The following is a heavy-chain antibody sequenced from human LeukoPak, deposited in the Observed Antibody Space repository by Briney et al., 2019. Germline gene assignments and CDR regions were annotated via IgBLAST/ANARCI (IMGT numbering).Heavy chain of an antibody. D-gene: IGHD5-12*01. Sequence: GRSLRLSCAASGFTFSSYGMHWVRQAPGKGLEWVAVIWYDGSNKYYADSVKGRFTISRDNSKNTLYLQMNSLRAEDTAVYYCAKPIKWGLYFGYFDYWGQGTLVTVSS. CDR3: AKPIKWGLYFGYFDY. CDR1: GFTFSSYG. V-gene: IGHV3-33*06. CDR2: IWYDGSNK. J-gene: IGHJ4*02.